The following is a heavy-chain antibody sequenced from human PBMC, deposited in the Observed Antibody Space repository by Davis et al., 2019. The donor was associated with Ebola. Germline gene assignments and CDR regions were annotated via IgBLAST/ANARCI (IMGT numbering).Heavy chain of an antibody. CDR2: IYPGDSDT. V-gene: IGHV5-51*01. CDR1: GYTFTTYW. CDR3: ARQLSYYYYGMDV. J-gene: IGHJ6*02. Sequence: GESLKISCKGSGYTFTTYWIGWVRQMPGKGLEWMGIIYPGDSDTRYSPSFQGQVTISADKSISTAYLQWSSLKASDTAMYYCARQLSYYYYGMDVWGQGTTVTVSS. D-gene: IGHD4/OR15-4a*01.